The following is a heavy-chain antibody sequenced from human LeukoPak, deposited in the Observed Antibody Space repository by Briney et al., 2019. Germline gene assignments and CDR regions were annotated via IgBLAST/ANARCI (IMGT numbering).Heavy chain of an antibody. J-gene: IGHJ4*02. V-gene: IGHV3-30*02. CDR1: GFTFSSYG. D-gene: IGHD4-17*01. Sequence: PGGSLRLSCAASGFTFSSYGMHWVRQAPGKGLEWVAFIRYDGSNKYYADSVKGRFTISRDNSKNTLYLQMNSLRAEDTAVYYCAILMPTVTHFDYWGQGTLVTVSS. CDR2: IRYDGSNK. CDR3: AILMPTVTHFDY.